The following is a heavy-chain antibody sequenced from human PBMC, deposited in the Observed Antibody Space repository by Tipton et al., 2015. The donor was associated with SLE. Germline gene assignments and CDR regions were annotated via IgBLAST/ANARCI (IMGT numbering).Heavy chain of an antibody. V-gene: IGHV3-7*01. CDR2: IKQDGSEK. D-gene: IGHD4-11*01. J-gene: IGHJ6*02. CDR1: GFTFSSYW. Sequence: GSLRLSCATSGFTFSSYWMSWVRQAPGKGLEWVANIKQDGSEKYYVDSVKGRFTISRDNAQNSLYLQMNSLRAEDTAVLYCARGGAPLQYRGYGMDVWGQGTTVTVSS. CDR3: ARGGAPLQYRGYGMDV.